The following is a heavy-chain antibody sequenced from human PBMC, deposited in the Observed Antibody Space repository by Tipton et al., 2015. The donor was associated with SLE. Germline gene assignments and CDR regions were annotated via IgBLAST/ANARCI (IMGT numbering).Heavy chain of an antibody. J-gene: IGHJ4*02. CDR1: GGSFSGYY. CDR2: IYYSGST. V-gene: IGHV4-59*01. CDR3: AGVGSGVDY. D-gene: IGHD3-10*01. Sequence: TLSLTCAVYGGSFSGYYWSWIRQPPGKGLEWIGYIYYSGSTNYNPSLKSRVTISVDTSKNQFSLKLSSVTAADTAVYYCAGVGSGVDYWGQGTPVTVSS.